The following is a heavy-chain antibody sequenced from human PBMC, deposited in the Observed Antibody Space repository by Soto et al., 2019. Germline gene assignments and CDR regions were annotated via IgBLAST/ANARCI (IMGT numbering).Heavy chain of an antibody. V-gene: IGHV6-1*01. J-gene: IGHJ4*02. CDR3: ARDRGSSSLFDY. D-gene: IGHD6-13*01. CDR2: TYYRSKWYN. Sequence: SQTLSLTCAISGDSVSSNSAAGRCIIHSPSRGLEWLGRTYYRSKWYNDYAVSVKSRITINPDTSKNQFSLQLNSVTPEDTAVYYCARDRGSSSLFDYWGQGTLVTVSS. CDR1: GDSVSSNSAA.